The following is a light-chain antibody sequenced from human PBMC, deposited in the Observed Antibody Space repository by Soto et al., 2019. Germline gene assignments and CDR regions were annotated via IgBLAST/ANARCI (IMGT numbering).Light chain of an antibody. J-gene: IGKJ3*01. Sequence: DIVMTQSPDSLAVSLGERATINCKSSQSVLYSSNNKNYLAWYQQKPGQPPKLLIYWASTRESGVPDRVSGTGSGTDFTLTIGGMEAEDLAVYYGKQYYSTPFTFGPGTKVDIK. CDR2: WAS. V-gene: IGKV4-1*01. CDR3: KQYYSTPFT. CDR1: QSVLYSSNNKNY.